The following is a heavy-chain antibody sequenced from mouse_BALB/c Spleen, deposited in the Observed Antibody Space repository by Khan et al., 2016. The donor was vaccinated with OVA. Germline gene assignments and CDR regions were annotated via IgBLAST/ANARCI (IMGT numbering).Heavy chain of an antibody. CDR2: ISYSGVT. V-gene: IGHV3-2*02. CDR1: GYSITSGYA. Sequence: EVKLQESGPGLVKPSQSLSLTCTVTGYSITSGYAWNWIRQFPGNKLEWMGYISYSGVTSYTPSLKSRSSITRDTSKNQFFLQLNSVTTEDTATYYCARGNYYGYYFDYWGQGTTLTVSS. D-gene: IGHD1-1*01. J-gene: IGHJ2*01. CDR3: ARGNYYGYYFDY.